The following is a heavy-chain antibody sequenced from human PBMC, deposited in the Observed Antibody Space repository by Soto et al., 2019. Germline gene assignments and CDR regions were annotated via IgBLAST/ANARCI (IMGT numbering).Heavy chain of an antibody. D-gene: IGHD4-17*01. J-gene: IGHJ4*02. CDR3: ARVGRLHYFDY. V-gene: IGHV3-30-3*01. CDR2: ISYDGTNK. CDR1: GFTFSSYA. Sequence: QVQLVESGGGVVXXXRSLRLSXXXXGFTFSSYAMHWVRQAPGKGLEWVAVISYDGTNKYYADSVKGRFTISRDNSKNTLFLQMNRLRAADTAVYYCARVGRLHYFDYWGQGTLVTVSS.